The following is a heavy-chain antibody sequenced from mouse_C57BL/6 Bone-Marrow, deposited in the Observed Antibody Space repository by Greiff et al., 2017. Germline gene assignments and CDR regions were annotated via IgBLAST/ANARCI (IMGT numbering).Heavy chain of an antibody. CDR3: TRVGYDGYYERDY. CDR1: GYTFTDYE. J-gene: IGHJ2*01. CDR2: IDPETGGT. V-gene: IGHV1-15*01. D-gene: IGHD2-3*01. Sequence: QVQLQQSGAELVRPGASVTLSCKASGYTFTDYEMHWVKQTPVHGLEWIGAIDPETGGTAYNQKFKGQAILTADKSSSTAYMELRSLTSEDSAVYYCTRVGYDGYYERDYWGQGTTLTVSS.